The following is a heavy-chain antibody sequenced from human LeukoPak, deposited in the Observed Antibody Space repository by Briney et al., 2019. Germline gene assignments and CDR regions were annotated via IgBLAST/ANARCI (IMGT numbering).Heavy chain of an antibody. Sequence: GGSLRLSCAASGFTFSSYWMSWVRQAPGKGLEWVANIKQDGSEKYYVDSVKGRFTISRDNAKNSLYLQMNSLRAEDTAVYYCARDGEDIVVVPAAIVDYFDYWGQGTLVTVSS. CDR2: IKQDGSEK. CDR1: GFTFSSYW. J-gene: IGHJ4*02. V-gene: IGHV3-7*01. CDR3: ARDGEDIVVVPAAIVDYFDY. D-gene: IGHD2-2*01.